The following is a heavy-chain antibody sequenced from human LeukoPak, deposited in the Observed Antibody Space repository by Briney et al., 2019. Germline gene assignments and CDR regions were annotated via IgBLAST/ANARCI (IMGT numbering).Heavy chain of an antibody. Sequence: ASVKVSCKASGYTFTGYYMHWVRQAPGQGLEWMGIINPSGGSTSYAQKFQGRVTMTRDTSTSTVYMELSSLRSEDTAVYYCARDRRAYCSSTSCLAFDPWGQGTLVTVSS. J-gene: IGHJ5*02. CDR3: ARDRRAYCSSTSCLAFDP. D-gene: IGHD2-2*01. CDR1: GYTFTGYY. CDR2: INPSGGST. V-gene: IGHV1-46*01.